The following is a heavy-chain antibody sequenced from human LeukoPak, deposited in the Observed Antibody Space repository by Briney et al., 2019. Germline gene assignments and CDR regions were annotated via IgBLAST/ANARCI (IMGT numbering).Heavy chain of an antibody. CDR3: ARGSLYYGDSSAYFDY. CDR1: SGSFSGYF. Sequence: SETLSLTCAVYSGSFSGYFWTYIRQPPGMGLEWIGEINQRGSTNYNPSLNSRVTISVDTSKNQFSLRLRSVTAADTAVYYCARGSLYYGDSSAYFDYWDQGTLVTVSS. J-gene: IGHJ4*02. CDR2: INQRGST. D-gene: IGHD3-22*01. V-gene: IGHV4-34*01.